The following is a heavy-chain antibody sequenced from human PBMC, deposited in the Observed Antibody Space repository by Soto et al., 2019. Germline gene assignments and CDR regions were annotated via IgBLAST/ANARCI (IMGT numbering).Heavy chain of an antibody. CDR3: ARAINWNLHLNWFDP. V-gene: IGHV4-61*01. J-gene: IGHJ5*02. CDR1: GGSVSSDTHY. CDR2: IYYSGST. D-gene: IGHD1-7*01. Sequence: PSETLSLTCTVSGGSVSSDTHYWSWIRQPPGKGLEWIGYIYYSGSTNYNPSLKSRVTISVDTSKNQFSLKLGSVTAADTAVYYCARAINWNLHLNWFDPWGQGTLVTVSS.